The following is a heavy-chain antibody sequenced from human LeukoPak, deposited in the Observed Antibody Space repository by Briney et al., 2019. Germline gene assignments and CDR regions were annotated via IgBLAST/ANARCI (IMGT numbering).Heavy chain of an antibody. V-gene: IGHV4-34*01. CDR1: GGSFSGYY. Sequence: PSETLSLTCAVYGGSFSGYYWSWIRQPPGKGLEWIGEINHSGSTNYNPSLKSRVTISVDTSKNQFSLKLSSVTAADTAVYYCARSYEAFDYWGQGTLVTVSS. CDR2: INHSGST. J-gene: IGHJ4*02. CDR3: ARSYEAFDY. D-gene: IGHD5-12*01.